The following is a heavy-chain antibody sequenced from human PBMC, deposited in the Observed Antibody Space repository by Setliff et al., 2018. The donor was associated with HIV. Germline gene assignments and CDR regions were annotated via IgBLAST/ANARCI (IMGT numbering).Heavy chain of an antibody. V-gene: IGHV4-34*01. CDR2: INHSGST. CDR1: GGSFSGYY. Sequence: SETLSLTCAVYGGSFSGYYWSWIRQPPGKGLECIGEINHSGSTNHNPSLKSRVTISVDTSKKQFSLRLSSVTAADTAVYYCARGTSGGYSSGYYYFDYWGHGTLVTVSS. D-gene: IGHD3-22*01. J-gene: IGHJ4*01. CDR3: ARGTSGGYSSGYYYFDY.